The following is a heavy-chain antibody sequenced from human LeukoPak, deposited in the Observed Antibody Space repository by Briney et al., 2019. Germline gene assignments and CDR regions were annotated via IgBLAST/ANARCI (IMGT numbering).Heavy chain of an antibody. J-gene: IGHJ3*02. D-gene: IGHD3-22*01. V-gene: IGHV3-23*01. CDR3: AKDISPNYYDSSGYYLQSAFDI. CDR1: GFTFSSYA. Sequence: GGSLRLSCAASGFTFSSYAMSWVRQAPGKGLEWVSAISGSGGSTYYADSVKGRFTISRDNSKNTLYLQMNSLRAEDTALYYCAKDISPNYYDSSGYYLQSAFDIWGQGTMVTVSS. CDR2: ISGSGGST.